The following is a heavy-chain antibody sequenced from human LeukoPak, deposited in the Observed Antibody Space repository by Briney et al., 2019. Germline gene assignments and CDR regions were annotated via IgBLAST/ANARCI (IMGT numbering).Heavy chain of an antibody. D-gene: IGHD3-9*01. Sequence: GGSLRLSCAASGFTFSSYGMHWVRQAPGKGLEWVAVIWYDGSNKYYADSVKGRFTISRDNSKNTLYLQMNSLRAEDTAVCYCARDHVLRYFDWSQENYGMDVWGQGTTVTVSS. CDR2: IWYDGSNK. CDR3: ARDHVLRYFDWSQENYGMDV. V-gene: IGHV3-33*01. CDR1: GFTFSSYG. J-gene: IGHJ6*02.